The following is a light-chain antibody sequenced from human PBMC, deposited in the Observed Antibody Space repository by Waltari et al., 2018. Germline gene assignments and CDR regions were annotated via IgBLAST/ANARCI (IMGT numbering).Light chain of an antibody. V-gene: IGKV3-15*01. CDR2: GAS. Sequence: PPCPASQTIRTTLACYQPQPGQAPRLLIHGASTRAPGIPARFSGSGSGTEFTLTISSLQSEDSAVYYCQQYNNWPPGDTFGQGTRLEVK. CDR1: QTIRTT. J-gene: IGKJ2*01. CDR3: QQYNNWPPGDT.